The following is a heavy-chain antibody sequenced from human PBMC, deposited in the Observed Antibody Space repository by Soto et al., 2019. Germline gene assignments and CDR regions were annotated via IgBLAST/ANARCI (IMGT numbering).Heavy chain of an antibody. CDR1: GFTFTNAW. V-gene: IGHV3-15*01. CDR2: IKSKTDGGTT. CDR3: ATDAYYDTSGYWF. J-gene: IGHJ4*02. D-gene: IGHD3-22*01. Sequence: EVQLVESGGGLVKPGGSLRLSCAASGFTFTNAWMTWVRQAPGKGLEWVGRIKSKTDGGTTDYAAPVKGRFSILRDDSKNTLYLQMNSLKSEDTAVYYCATDAYYDTSGYWFWGQGTLVTVSS.